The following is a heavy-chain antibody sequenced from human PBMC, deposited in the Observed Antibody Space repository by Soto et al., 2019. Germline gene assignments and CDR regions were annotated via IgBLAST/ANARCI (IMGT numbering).Heavy chain of an antibody. CDR1: GFTFSSHA. V-gene: IGHV3-48*02. CDR3: ARDARNADYAH. D-gene: IGHD3-16*01. Sequence: EVQLVESGGGLVQPGGSLRLSCAVSGFTFSSHAMNWVRQAPGKGLEWVAYIHSIRSIIYYADSVKGRFTISRDNAKNSLYLQMVSLRDEDTAVYYCARDARNADYAHWGQGTLVTVSS. CDR2: IHSIRSII. J-gene: IGHJ4*02.